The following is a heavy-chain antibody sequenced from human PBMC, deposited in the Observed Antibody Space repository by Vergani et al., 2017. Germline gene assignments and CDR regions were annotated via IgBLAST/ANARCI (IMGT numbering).Heavy chain of an antibody. D-gene: IGHD3-9*01. J-gene: IGHJ4*02. V-gene: IGHV1-46*03. CDR1: GYTFTAYY. CDR3: AREPPLTGFFDY. CDR2: ISPDGFST. Sequence: QVQLVQSGAEVGKPGASVKISCKASGYTFTAYYIHWVRQAPEQGLEWVVVISPDGFSTFYAQKFQGRVTITRDTSTSTVYVEVTSLRSDDTAVYYCAREPPLTGFFDYWGQGTLVTVSS.